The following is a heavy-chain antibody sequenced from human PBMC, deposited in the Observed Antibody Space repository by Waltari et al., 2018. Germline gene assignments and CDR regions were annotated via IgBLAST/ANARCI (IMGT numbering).Heavy chain of an antibody. V-gene: IGHV4-39*01. CDR2: IYYSGTT. J-gene: IGHJ4*02. Sequence: QLQLQESGPGLVKPSETLSLTCTVSGGSISSSSYYWGWTRQPPGKGLGWIGSIYYSGTTDYNPSLKSRCTRSVETAKNQFSLKLISVTAADTAVYYWASTVYYDSSGWTYYFDYWGQGTLVTVSS. D-gene: IGHD3-22*01. CDR1: GGSISSSSYY. CDR3: ASTVYYDSSGWTYYFDY.